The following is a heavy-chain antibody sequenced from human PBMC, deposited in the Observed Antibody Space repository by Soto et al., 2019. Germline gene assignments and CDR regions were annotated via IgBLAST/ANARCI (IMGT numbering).Heavy chain of an antibody. CDR1: GGTFSSYA. J-gene: IGHJ4*02. CDR2: IIPIFGTA. V-gene: IGHV1-69*13. CDR3: ARTLYYYGSGSYPYYFDY. Sequence: SVKVSCKASGGTFSSYAISWVRQAPGQGLEWMGGIIPIFGTANYAQKFQGRVTSTADESTSTAYMELSSLRSEDTAVYYCARTLYYYGSGSYPYYFDYWGQGTLVTVSS. D-gene: IGHD3-10*01.